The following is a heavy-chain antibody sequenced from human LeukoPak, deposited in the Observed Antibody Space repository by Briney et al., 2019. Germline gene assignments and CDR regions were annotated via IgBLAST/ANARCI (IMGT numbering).Heavy chain of an antibody. CDR2: IYHSGST. J-gene: IGHJ5*02. V-gene: IGHV4-4*02. CDR3: ARPGGSGSYYSS. Sequence: SWVRQPPGKGLEWIGEIYHSGSTNYNPSLKSRVTISVDKSKNQFSLKLSSVTAADTAVYYCARPGGSGSYYSSWGQGTLVTVSS. D-gene: IGHD3-10*01.